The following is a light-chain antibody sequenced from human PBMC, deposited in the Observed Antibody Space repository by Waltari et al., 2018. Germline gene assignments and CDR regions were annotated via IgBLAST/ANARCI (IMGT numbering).Light chain of an antibody. V-gene: IGKV3-11*01. CDR3: QQRSNWPREFT. CDR1: QSLRSA. Sequence: DIVLPQSPVALSLSPGERATLSCRASQSLRSALSWYQQKPGQAPRLLIYDAPNRATGIPSRFSGSGSGTDFTLTISSLEPEDFAVYYCQQRSNWPREFTFGPGTKVDIK. J-gene: IGKJ3*01. CDR2: DAP.